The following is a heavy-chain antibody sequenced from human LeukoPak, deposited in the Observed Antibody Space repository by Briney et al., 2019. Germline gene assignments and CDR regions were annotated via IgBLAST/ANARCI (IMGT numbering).Heavy chain of an antibody. J-gene: IGHJ3*02. V-gene: IGHV3-9*01. CDR1: GFTFDDYA. Sequence: GGSLRLSCAASGFTFDDYAMHWVWQAPGKGLEWVSGISWNSGSIGYADSVKGRFTISRDNAKNSLYLQMNSLRAEDTALYYCAKDLGVRGVIPDAFDIWGQGTMVTVSS. CDR2: ISWNSGSI. D-gene: IGHD3-10*01. CDR3: AKDLGVRGVIPDAFDI.